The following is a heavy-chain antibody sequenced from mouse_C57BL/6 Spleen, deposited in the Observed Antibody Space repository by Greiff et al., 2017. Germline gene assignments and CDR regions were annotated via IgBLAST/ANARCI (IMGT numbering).Heavy chain of an antibody. D-gene: IGHD3-2*02. CDR1: GYTFTSYW. Sequence: QVQLQQSGTELVKPGASVKLSCKASGYTFTSYWMHWVKQRPGQGLEWIGNINPSNGGTNYNEKFKSKATLTVDKSSSTAYMQLSSLTSEDSAVXDYARKGAHAGAWFAYWGQGTLVTVSA. V-gene: IGHV1-53*01. CDR2: INPSNGGT. J-gene: IGHJ3*01. CDR3: ARKGAHAGAWFAY.